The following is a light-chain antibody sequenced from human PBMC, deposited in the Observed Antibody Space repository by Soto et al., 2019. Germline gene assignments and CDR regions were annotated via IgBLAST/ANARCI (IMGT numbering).Light chain of an antibody. CDR3: QDRNYWLGT. CDR1: QGVGSF. J-gene: IGKJ3*01. CDR2: DAS. V-gene: IGKV3-11*01. Sequence: EIVLTQSPATLSLSPGERATLSCRASQGVGSFLAWYQQKSGQAPRLLIYDASNRAPGIPARFGGSGSGTACTRTISSLEPEDFAVYYGQDRNYWLGTFGPGTKVDIK.